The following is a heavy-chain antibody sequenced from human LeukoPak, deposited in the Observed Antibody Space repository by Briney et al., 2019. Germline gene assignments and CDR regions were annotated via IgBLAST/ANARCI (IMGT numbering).Heavy chain of an antibody. CDR2: IYYSGST. CDR1: GGSISSYY. J-gene: IGHJ4*02. Sequence: SETLSLTCTVSGGSISSYYWSWIRQPPGKGLEWIGYIYYSGSTNYNPSLKSRVTISVDTSKNQFSLKLSSVTAADTAVYYCARGGTYSSGWYRIDYWGQGILVTVSS. V-gene: IGHV4-59*01. D-gene: IGHD6-19*01. CDR3: ARGGTYSSGWYRIDY.